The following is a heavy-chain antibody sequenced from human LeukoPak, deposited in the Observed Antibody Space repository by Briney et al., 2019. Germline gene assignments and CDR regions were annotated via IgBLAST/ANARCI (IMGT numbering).Heavy chain of an antibody. CDR2: IRQDGSEK. V-gene: IGHV3-7*01. D-gene: IGHD1-26*01. CDR3: ARDSGFQYYSGMDV. J-gene: IGHJ6*02. Sequence: GGSLRLSCAASGFTFSYYWMSWVRQAPGKGREWVANIRQDGSEKFYVESVKGRFTTSRDNAKNSLYLEMNSLRAEDTAVYYCARDSGFQYYSGMDVWGQGTTVTVSS. CDR1: GFTFSYYW.